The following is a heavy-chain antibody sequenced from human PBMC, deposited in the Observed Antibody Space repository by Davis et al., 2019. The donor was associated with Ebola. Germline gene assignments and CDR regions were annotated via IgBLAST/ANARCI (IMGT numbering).Heavy chain of an antibody. D-gene: IGHD2-15*01. CDR1: GGTFSSYA. CDR2: IIPIFGTA. J-gene: IGHJ4*02. V-gene: IGHV1-69*13. Sequence: SVKVSCKASGGTFSSYAISWVRQAPGQGLEWMGGIIPIFGTANYAQKFQGRVTITADESTSTAYMELSSLRSEDTAVYYCAKDRRGGCSGGSCYLLDYWGQGALVTVSS. CDR3: AKDRRGGCSGGSCYLLDY.